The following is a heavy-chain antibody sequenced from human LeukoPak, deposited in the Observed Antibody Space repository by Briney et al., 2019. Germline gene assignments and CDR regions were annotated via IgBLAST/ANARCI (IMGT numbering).Heavy chain of an antibody. Sequence: GGSLRLSCAASGFSFSSTWMSWLRQAPGKGLEWVANIKQDGSEKSYLDSVKGRFTISRDNAKNSLYLQMNSLRVEDTAVYYCAKGAMIVVVSDAFDIWGQGTMVTVSS. CDR3: AKGAMIVVVSDAFDI. V-gene: IGHV3-7*01. CDR2: IKQDGSEK. J-gene: IGHJ3*02. CDR1: GFSFSSTW. D-gene: IGHD3-22*01.